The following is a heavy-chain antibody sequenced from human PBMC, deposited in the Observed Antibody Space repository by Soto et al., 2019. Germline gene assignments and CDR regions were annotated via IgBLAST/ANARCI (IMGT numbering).Heavy chain of an antibody. Sequence: QVQLVQSGAEVKKPGASVKVSCKASGYTFTSYYMHWVRQAPGQGLEWMGIINPSGSSTSYAQKFQGRVTMTRDTSTSKVYMELSSLRAEDTAVYYCARDNWNYRSCDYWGQGTLVTVSS. CDR1: GYTFTSYY. V-gene: IGHV1-46*01. CDR2: INPSGSST. J-gene: IGHJ4*02. CDR3: ARDNWNYRSCDY. D-gene: IGHD1-7*01.